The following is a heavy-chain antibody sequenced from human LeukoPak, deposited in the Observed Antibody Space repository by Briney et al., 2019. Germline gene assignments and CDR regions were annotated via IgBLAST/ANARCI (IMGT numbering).Heavy chain of an antibody. D-gene: IGHD6-19*01. CDR1: GYSFSSYW. Sequence: GESLRISCKGSGYSFSSYWISWVRQMPGKGREWMGKIDPSDSYTAYSPSFQGHVTISADRSVSTAYLQWSSLKASDTAMYYCARPAVAGQNWYFDLWGRGTLVTVSS. V-gene: IGHV5-10-1*01. CDR2: IDPSDSYT. CDR3: ARPAVAGQNWYFDL. J-gene: IGHJ2*01.